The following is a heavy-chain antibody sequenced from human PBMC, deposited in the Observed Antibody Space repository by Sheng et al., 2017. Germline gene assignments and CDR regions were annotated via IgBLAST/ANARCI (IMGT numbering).Heavy chain of an antibody. J-gene: IGHJ6*03. CDR3: ARSSSNYVIYYYYFMDV. Sequence: QVQLVESGGGLVKPGGSLRLSCAASGFTFSDYYMSWIRQAPGKGLELVSYISSSGSHTDYADSVKGRFTISRDSAKNSLFLQMNSLRADDTAVYYCARSSSNYVIYYYYFMDVWGKGTTVTVSS. D-gene: IGHD4-4*01. CDR2: ISSSGSHT. CDR1: GFTFSDYY. V-gene: IGHV3-11*05.